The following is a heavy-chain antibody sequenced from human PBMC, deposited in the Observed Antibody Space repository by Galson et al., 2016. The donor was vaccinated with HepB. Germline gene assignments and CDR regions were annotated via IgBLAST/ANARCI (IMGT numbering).Heavy chain of an antibody. J-gene: IGHJ4*02. D-gene: IGHD2-15*01. V-gene: IGHV1-46*01. CDR2: INPSGGSK. CDR3: ASCSGGSCYSVDY. Sequence: SVKVSCKASGYTFTSYYMHWVRQPPGQGLEWMGIINPSGGSKSYAQKFQGRVTMTRDKSTSTVYMELISLRSEEPAVYYCASCSGGSCYSVDYWGQGTLVTVSS. CDR1: GYTFTSYY.